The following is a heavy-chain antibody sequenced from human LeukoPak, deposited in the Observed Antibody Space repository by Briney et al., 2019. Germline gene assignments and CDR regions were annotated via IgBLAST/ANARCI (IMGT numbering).Heavy chain of an antibody. CDR1: GGSFSGYY. J-gene: IGHJ4*02. Sequence: PSETLSLTCAVSGGSFSGYYWTWIRQPPGKGLEWIGEINHSGRTNYNPSLKSRVIISVDTSKNQFSLKLSSVTAADTAVYYCTRRIWGAAIDYWGQGTLVTVSS. V-gene: IGHV4-34*01. D-gene: IGHD7-27*01. CDR3: TRRIWGAAIDY. CDR2: INHSGRT.